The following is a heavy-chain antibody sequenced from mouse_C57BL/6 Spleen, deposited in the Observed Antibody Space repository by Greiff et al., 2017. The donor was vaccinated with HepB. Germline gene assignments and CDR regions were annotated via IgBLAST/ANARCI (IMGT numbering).Heavy chain of an antibody. V-gene: IGHV5-16*02. CDR1: GFTFSDYY. J-gene: IGHJ1*03. CDR2: INYDGSST. CDR3: ARRNYGSSYDWYFDV. D-gene: IGHD1-1*01. Sequence: DVMLVESEGGLVQPGSSMKLSCTASGFTFSDYYMAWVRQVPEKGLEWVANINYDGSSTYYLDSLKSRFIISRDNAKNILYLQMSSLKSEDTATYYCARRNYGSSYDWYFDVWGTGTTVTVSS.